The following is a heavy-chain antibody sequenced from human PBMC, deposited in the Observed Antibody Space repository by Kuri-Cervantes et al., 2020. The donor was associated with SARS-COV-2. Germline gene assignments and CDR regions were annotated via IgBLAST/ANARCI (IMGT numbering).Heavy chain of an antibody. CDR3: AKGGYCSSTSCSPRWFDP. J-gene: IGHJ5*02. D-gene: IGHD2-2*01. CDR1: GFTFSSYW. Sequence: GGSLRLSCAASGFTFSSYWMSWVRQAPGKGLEWVANIKQDGSEKYYVDSVKGRFTISRDNAKNSLYLQMNSLRAEDTAVYYCAKGGYCSSTSCSPRWFDPWGQGTLVTVSS. V-gene: IGHV3-7*01. CDR2: IKQDGSEK.